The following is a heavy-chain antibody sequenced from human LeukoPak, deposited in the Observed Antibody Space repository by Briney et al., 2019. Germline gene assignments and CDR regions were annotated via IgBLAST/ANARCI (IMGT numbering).Heavy chain of an antibody. CDR3: ARMAPHSSGYYYWGADDAFDI. V-gene: IGHV2-70*04. Sequence: GSGPALVKPPQTLTLTGTFSGFALGTRGRRVSWIRQPPGKALEWLTRIDWDDDKFYSTSLKTRLTISKDTSKNQLVLTMTNMDPVDTATYYCARMAPHSSGYYYWGADDAFDIWGQGTMVTVSS. J-gene: IGHJ3*02. CDR2: IDWDDDK. CDR1: GFALGTRGRR. D-gene: IGHD3-22*01.